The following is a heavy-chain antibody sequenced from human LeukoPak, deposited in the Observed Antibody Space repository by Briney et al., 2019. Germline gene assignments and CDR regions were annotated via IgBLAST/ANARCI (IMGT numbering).Heavy chain of an antibody. D-gene: IGHD3-22*01. V-gene: IGHV4-30-4*01. J-gene: IGHJ6*02. Sequence: SETLSLTCTVSGGSISSGDYYWTWIRQPPGKGLEWIGYIHYSGNTHYNPSLKSRVSISVDTAKNQFSLNLSSVTAADTAVCYCARDQNKYDSSGYYYYQYGMDVWGQGTTVTVSS. CDR1: GGSISSGDYY. CDR3: ARDQNKYDSSGYYYYQYGMDV. CDR2: IHYSGNT.